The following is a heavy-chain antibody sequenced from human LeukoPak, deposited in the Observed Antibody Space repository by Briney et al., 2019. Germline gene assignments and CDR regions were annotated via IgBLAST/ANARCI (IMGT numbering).Heavy chain of an antibody. J-gene: IGHJ4*02. D-gene: IGHD1-1*01. CDR2: ISGSGGST. CDR3: ARDRKDGSQLLYYFDP. CDR1: GFTFSSYG. Sequence: GGSLRLSCAASGFTFSSYGMSWVRQAPGKGLEWVSAISGSGGSTYYADSVKGRFTISRDNSKNTLYLQMNSLRAEDTAVYYCARDRKDGSQLLYYFDPWGQGTLISVSS. V-gene: IGHV3-23*01.